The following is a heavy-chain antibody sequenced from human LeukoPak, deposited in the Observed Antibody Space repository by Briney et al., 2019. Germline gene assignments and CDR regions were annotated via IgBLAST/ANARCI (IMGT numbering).Heavy chain of an antibody. V-gene: IGHV3-53*01. CDR3: ARLGDYSNKD. J-gene: IGHJ4*02. CDR1: GFTVSSHY. D-gene: IGHD4-11*01. Sequence: GGSLRLSCAASGFTVSSHYMSWVRQAPGKGLEWVSVTDSGGSTSYADSVKGRFTISRDTSKNTLDLQMNGLRAEDTAVYYCARLGDYSNKDWGQGTLVTVSS. CDR2: TDSGGST.